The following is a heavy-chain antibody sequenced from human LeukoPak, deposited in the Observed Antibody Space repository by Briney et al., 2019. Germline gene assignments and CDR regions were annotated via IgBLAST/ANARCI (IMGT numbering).Heavy chain of an antibody. CDR2: ITGSGNSA. V-gene: IGHV3-23*01. Sequence: PGGSLRLSCAASGFTFSSYAMSWVRQAPGKGLEWVSTITGSGNSAYYADSVKGRFAISRDNSKNTLFLQMNSLRAEDTAVYYCAVLGSYYYDASGCPRNWGQGTLVTVSS. J-gene: IGHJ4*02. CDR1: GFTFSSYA. D-gene: IGHD3-22*01. CDR3: AVLGSYYYDASGCPRN.